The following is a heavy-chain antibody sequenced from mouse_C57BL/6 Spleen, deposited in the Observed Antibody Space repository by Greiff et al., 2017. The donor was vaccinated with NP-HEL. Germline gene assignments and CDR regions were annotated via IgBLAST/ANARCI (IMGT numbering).Heavy chain of an antibody. J-gene: IGHJ4*01. CDR1: GFTFSDYG. CDR2: ISSGSSTI. V-gene: IGHV5-17*01. CDR3: ARGLSYYAMDY. Sequence: EVQLVVESGGGLVKPGGSLKLSCAASGFTFSDYGMHWVRQAPEKGLEWVAYISSGSSTIYYADTVKGRFTISRDKAKNTLFLQMTSLRSEDTAMYYCARGLSYYAMDYWGQGTSVTVSS. D-gene: IGHD1-1*01.